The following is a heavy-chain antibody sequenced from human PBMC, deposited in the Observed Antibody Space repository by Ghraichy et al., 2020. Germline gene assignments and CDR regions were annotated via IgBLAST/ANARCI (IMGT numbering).Heavy chain of an antibody. J-gene: IGHJ2*01. Sequence: LSLTCAASGLTVSNNFMSWVRQAPGKGLEWVSIIYTGGNVYYADSVKGRFIISRDYSRNTVYLQMNSLRVEDTAVYYCAREWRASTNWYFDLWGRGSLVTGSS. D-gene: IGHD2-2*01. CDR2: IYTGGNV. CDR3: AREWRASTNWYFDL. V-gene: IGHV3-53*01. CDR1: GLTVSNNF.